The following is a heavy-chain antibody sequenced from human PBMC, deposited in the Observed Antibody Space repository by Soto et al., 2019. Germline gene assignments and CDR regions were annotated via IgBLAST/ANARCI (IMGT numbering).Heavy chain of an antibody. Sequence: GASVKVSCKASGYTFTSYYMHWVRQAPGQGLEWMGIINPSGGSTSYAQKLQGRVTMTTDTSTSTAYMELRSLRSDDTAVYYCARDPKDWFRNWGQGTLVTVSS. J-gene: IGHJ4*02. V-gene: IGHV1-46*01. D-gene: IGHD3-9*01. CDR2: INPSGGST. CDR3: ARDPKDWFRN. CDR1: GYTFTSYY.